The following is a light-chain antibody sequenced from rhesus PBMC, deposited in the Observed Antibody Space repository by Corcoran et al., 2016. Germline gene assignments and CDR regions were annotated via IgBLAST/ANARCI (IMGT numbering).Light chain of an antibody. CDR2: AAS. CDR3: LQHNGYPLT. CDR1: QGISSY. Sequence: DIQMTQSPSSLSASVGDTVTITCRASQGISSYLNWFPHKPGKVPKLLIYAASSLESGVPSRFSGSGSGTDFTLTISSLQPEDFAVYYCLQHNGYPLTFGGGTKVEL. J-gene: IGKJ4*01. V-gene: IGKV1-28*03.